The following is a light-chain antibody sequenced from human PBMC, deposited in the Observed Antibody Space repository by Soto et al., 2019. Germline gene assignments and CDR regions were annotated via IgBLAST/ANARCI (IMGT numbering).Light chain of an antibody. J-gene: IGKJ3*01. Sequence: DIQMTQSPPSLSASVGDRVTITCQASHDIGNSLNWYQDKPGQAPKLVIYDAYNLETGVPSTFSGNGYGTDFTLTISSLRPEDIATYYCQKSDHLPLFGPGTRVDMK. CDR2: DAY. CDR1: HDIGNS. V-gene: IGKV1-33*01. CDR3: QKSDHLPL.